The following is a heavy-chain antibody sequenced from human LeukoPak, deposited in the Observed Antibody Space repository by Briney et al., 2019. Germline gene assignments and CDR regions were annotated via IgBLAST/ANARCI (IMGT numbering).Heavy chain of an antibody. D-gene: IGHD3-3*01. CDR1: GGSISSGDYY. Sequence: SQTLSLTCTVSGGSISSGDYYWSWIRQPPGKGLEWIGSIYYSGSTYYNPSLKSRVTISVDTSKNQFSLKLSSVTAADTAVYYCARQAEDYDFWSGYYTGRDYFDYWGQGTLVTVSS. CDR3: ARQAEDYDFWSGYYTGRDYFDY. J-gene: IGHJ4*02. V-gene: IGHV4-39*01. CDR2: IYYSGST.